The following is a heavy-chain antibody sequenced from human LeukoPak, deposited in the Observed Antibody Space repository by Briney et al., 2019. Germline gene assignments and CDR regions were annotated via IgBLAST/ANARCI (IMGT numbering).Heavy chain of an antibody. J-gene: IGHJ4*02. Sequence: GALRLSCAASGFTFSDYYMGWIRQAPGKGLEWVSYISSSGSTIYYADSVKGRFTISRDNAKNSLYLQMNSLRAEDTAVYYCARDRMATRLVDYWGQGTLVTVSS. D-gene: IGHD5-24*01. CDR3: ARDRMATRLVDY. CDR1: GFTFSDYY. CDR2: ISSSGSTI. V-gene: IGHV3-11*01.